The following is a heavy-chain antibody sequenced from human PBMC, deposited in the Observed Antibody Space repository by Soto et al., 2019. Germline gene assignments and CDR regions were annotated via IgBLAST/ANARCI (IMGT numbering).Heavy chain of an antibody. CDR2: VFWDDGE. V-gene: IGHV2-5*02. J-gene: IGHJ4*02. Sequence: QITLRESGPSLVKPTETLTLTCTFSGFSLTTTGVGVGWIRQPPGKALEWLAVVFWDDGERYSPSLKSRVTIAKDTCKNQVVLTMTNMDPVDTATYYCTQIYGSGSWGWYFHSWGQGTLVTVSS. D-gene: IGHD1-26*01. CDR3: TQIYGSGSWGWYFHS. CDR1: GFSLTTTGVG.